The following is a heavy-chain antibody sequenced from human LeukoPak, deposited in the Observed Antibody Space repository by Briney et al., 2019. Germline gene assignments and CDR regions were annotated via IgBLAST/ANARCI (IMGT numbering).Heavy chain of an antibody. D-gene: IGHD1-26*01. V-gene: IGHV4-59*08. Sequence: SETLSLTCTVSGGSISNYFWSWIRQPPGKGLEWIGYIYYSGRTNYNPSLKSRVTISVDTSKNQFSLKLSSVTAADTAVYYCARGSGEWELLPYYFDYWGQGTLVTVSS. CDR2: IYYSGRT. J-gene: IGHJ4*02. CDR1: GGSISNYF. CDR3: ARGSGEWELLPYYFDY.